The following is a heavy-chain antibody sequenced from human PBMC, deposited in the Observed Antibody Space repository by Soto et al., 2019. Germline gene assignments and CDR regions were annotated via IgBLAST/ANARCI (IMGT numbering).Heavy chain of an antibody. J-gene: IGHJ6*02. V-gene: IGHV3-30*18. CDR1: GFTFSSYG. CDR3: AKGRLTGPDGDYYGMDV. D-gene: IGHD1-20*01. CDR2: ISYDGSNK. Sequence: QVQLVESGGGVVQPGRSLRLSCAASGFTFSSYGMHWVRQAPGKGLEWVAVISYDGSNKYYADSVKGRFTISRDNSKNTLYLQMNSLRAEDTAVYYCAKGRLTGPDGDYYGMDVWGQGTTVTVSS.